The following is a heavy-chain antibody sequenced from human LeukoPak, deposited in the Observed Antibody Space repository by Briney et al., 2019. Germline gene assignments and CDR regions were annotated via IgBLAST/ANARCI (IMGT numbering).Heavy chain of an antibody. CDR3: AREPHYDLLTGYALGYLDL. J-gene: IGHJ2*01. D-gene: IGHD3-9*01. Sequence: ASVKVSCKASGYTFTGYHMHWVRQAPGQGLEWMGWINSNSGDTNYAQKFQGRVTMTRDTSISTAYMELSRLRSDDTAVYYCAREPHYDLLTGYALGYLDLWGRGTLLTVSS. CDR2: INSNSGDT. CDR1: GYTFTGYH. V-gene: IGHV1-2*02.